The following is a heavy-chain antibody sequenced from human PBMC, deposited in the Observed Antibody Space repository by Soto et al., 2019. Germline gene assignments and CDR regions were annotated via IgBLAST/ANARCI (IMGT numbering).Heavy chain of an antibody. D-gene: IGHD4-17*01. CDR2: IYYSGST. CDR1: GGSISSGDYY. Sequence: PSETLSLTCTVSGGSISSGDYYWSWIRQPPGKGLEWIGYIYYSGSTYYNPSLNSRVTISVDTSKNQFSLKLSSVTAADTAVYYCARVRSYYYYGMDVWGQGTTVTVSS. J-gene: IGHJ6*02. CDR3: ARVRSYYYYGMDV. V-gene: IGHV4-30-4*01.